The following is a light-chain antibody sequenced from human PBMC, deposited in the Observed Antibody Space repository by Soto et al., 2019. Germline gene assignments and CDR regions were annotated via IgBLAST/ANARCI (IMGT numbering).Light chain of an antibody. CDR1: QSVASTY. CDR3: QQFAGSPSRYT. CDR2: GAS. V-gene: IGKV3-20*01. Sequence: EIVLTQSPGTVSLSPGERVTLSCRASQSVASTYLAWYQQKPGQAPRLLIHGASNRATGIPDRFSGSGSGTDFTLSISRLEPEDFAVYYCQQFAGSPSRYTFGQGTSLEIK. J-gene: IGKJ2*01.